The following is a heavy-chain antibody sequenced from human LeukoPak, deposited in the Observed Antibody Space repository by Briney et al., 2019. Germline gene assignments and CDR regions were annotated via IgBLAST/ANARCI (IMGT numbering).Heavy chain of an antibody. CDR2: TYYRSTWYN. CDR3: ARRLTQYDCFDP. Sequence: SQTLSITCAISGDSVSSNSVTWNWIRQSPSRGLEWLGRTYYRSTWYNDYAVSVGGRITVNPDTSKNQFSLHLNSVTPEDTAVYYCARRLTQYDCFDPWGQGILVTVSS. V-gene: IGHV6-1*01. CDR1: GDSVSSNSVT. D-gene: IGHD2-2*01. J-gene: IGHJ5*02.